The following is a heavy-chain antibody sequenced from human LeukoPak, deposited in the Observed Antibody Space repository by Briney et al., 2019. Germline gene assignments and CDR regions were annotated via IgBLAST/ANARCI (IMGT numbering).Heavy chain of an antibody. V-gene: IGHV1-18*01. Sequence: GASVKVSCKASGYTFTSYGISWVRQAPGQGLEWMGWINADNGNTRYAQKLQGRDTMTTDTSTTTTYMDLRSLRSDDTAVYYCARDPDGSGTLLDYWGQGTLVTVSS. CDR2: INADNGNT. CDR1: GYTFTSYG. J-gene: IGHJ4*02. D-gene: IGHD3-10*01. CDR3: ARDPDGSGTLLDY.